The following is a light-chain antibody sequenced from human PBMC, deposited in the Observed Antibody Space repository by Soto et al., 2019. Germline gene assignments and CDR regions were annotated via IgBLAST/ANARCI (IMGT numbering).Light chain of an antibody. J-gene: IGLJ2*01. CDR1: IGSKS. CDR2: YDT. V-gene: IGLV3-21*04. CDR3: QVWDIGSGVI. Sequence: SYELTQPPAVSVAPGKTAKITCGGSIGSKSVHWYQQKPGQAPVLVIYYDTDRPSGVPERLSGSNSGSTAALTISRVEAGDEADYYCQVWDIGSGVIFGGGTKVTVL.